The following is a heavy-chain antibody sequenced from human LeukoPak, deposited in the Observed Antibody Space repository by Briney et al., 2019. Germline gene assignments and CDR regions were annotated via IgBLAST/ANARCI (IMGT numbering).Heavy chain of an antibody. D-gene: IGHD5-24*01. CDR1: GYTFTGYY. V-gene: IGHV1-46*01. J-gene: IGHJ5*02. Sequence: GASVKVSCKASGYTFTGYYMHWVRQAPGQGLEWMGIINPSGGRTTYAQKFQGRVAMTRDTSTSTFYMELSSLRSEDTAVYYCARDPGGDGYNRPNPSNCFDLWGQGTLVTVSS. CDR3: ARDPGGDGYNRPNPSNCFDL. CDR2: INPSGGRT.